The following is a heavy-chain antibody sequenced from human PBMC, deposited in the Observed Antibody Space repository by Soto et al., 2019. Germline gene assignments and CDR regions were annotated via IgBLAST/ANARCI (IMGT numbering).Heavy chain of an antibody. J-gene: IGHJ6*02. V-gene: IGHV1-18*01. D-gene: IGHD5-18*01. Sequence: ASVKVSCKASGYTFTSYGISWVRQAPGQGLEWMGWISAYNGNTNYAQKLQGRVTMTTDTSTSTAYMELRSLRSDDTAVYYCAGGRWQLWSYYYYGMDVWGQGTTVTVSS. CDR1: GYTFTSYG. CDR2: ISAYNGNT. CDR3: AGGRWQLWSYYYYGMDV.